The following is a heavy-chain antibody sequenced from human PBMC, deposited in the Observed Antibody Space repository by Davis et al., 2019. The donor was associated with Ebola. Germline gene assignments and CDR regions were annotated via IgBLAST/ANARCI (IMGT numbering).Heavy chain of an antibody. CDR2: INPNSGGA. V-gene: IGHV1-2*02. CDR3: ARGTIFGVVIAYFDY. D-gene: IGHD3-3*01. J-gene: IGHJ4*02. CDR1: GYTFTGYY. Sequence: AASVKVSCKASGYTFTGYYMHWVRQAPGQGLEWMGWINPNSGGANYAQKFQGRVTMTRDTSTSTVYMELSSLRSEDTAVYYCARGTIFGVVIAYFDYWGQGTLVTVSS.